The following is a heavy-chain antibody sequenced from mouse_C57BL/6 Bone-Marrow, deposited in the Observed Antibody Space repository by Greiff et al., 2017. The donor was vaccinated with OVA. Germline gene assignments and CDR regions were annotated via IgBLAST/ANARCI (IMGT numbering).Heavy chain of an antibody. J-gene: IGHJ2*01. V-gene: IGHV5-17*01. Sequence: EVQLQQSGGGLVKPGGSLKLSCAASGFTFSDYGMHWVRQAPEKGLEWVAYISSGSSTIYYADTVKGRFTISRDNAKNTLFLQMTSLRSEDTAMYYCAGGYDYDPVYYFDYWGQGTTLTVSS. CDR1: GFTFSDYG. CDR3: AGGYDYDPVYYFDY. D-gene: IGHD2-4*01. CDR2: ISSGSSTI.